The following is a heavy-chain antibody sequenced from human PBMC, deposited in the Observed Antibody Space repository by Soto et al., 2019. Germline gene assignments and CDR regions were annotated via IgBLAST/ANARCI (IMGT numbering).Heavy chain of an antibody. D-gene: IGHD2-15*01. CDR2: ISGSGGST. V-gene: IGHV3-23*01. Sequence: GGSLRLSCAASGFTFSSYAMSWVRQAPGKGLEWVSAISGSGGSTYYADSVKGRFTISRDNSKNTLYLQMNSLRAEYTAVYYCAKDGSSSSYHYGMDVWGQGTTVTVSS. CDR1: GFTFSSYA. CDR3: AKDGSSSSYHYGMDV. J-gene: IGHJ6*02.